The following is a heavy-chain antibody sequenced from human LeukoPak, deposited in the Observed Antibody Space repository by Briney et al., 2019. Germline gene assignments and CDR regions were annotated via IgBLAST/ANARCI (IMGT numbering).Heavy chain of an antibody. J-gene: IGHJ4*02. CDR2: INPDGNKK. CDR3: ARDLAYSRLDY. CDR1: GLTFSSSW. V-gene: IGHV3-7*01. D-gene: IGHD5-18*01. Sequence: GGSLRLSYAVSGLTFSSSWMDWVRQAPGKRLEWVASINPDGNKKYSADSVKGRFTISRDNAENSLYLQMNSLRVEDTAFYYCARDLAYSRLDYWGQGMLVTVSS.